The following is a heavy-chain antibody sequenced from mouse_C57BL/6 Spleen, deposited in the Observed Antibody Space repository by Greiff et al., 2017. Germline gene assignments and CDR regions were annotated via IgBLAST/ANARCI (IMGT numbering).Heavy chain of an antibody. J-gene: IGHJ2*01. CDR1: GFSLTSYG. D-gene: IGHD1-1*01. CDR3: AKRGYGSSYDYFDY. V-gene: IGHV2-5*01. Sequence: LQLKESGPGLVQPSQSLSITCTVSGFSLTSYGVHWVRQSPGKGLEWLGVIWRGGSTDYNAAFMSRLSITKENSKSQVFFKMNSLQADDTALYYGAKRGYGSSYDYFDYWGQGTTLTVSS. CDR2: IWRGGST.